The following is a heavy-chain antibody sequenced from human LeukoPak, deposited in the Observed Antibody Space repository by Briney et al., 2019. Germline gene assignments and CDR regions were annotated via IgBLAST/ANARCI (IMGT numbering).Heavy chain of an antibody. V-gene: IGHV3-53*01. CDR3: ARDHRIGGS. Sequence: GRSLRLSCTASGFSFGDYAMTWVRQAPGKGLEWVSVMYSDGSTFYADSVKGRFIISRDTSKNTLFLQMNSLRVDDTAVYFCARDHRIGGSWGQGTLVTVSS. J-gene: IGHJ4*02. CDR2: MYSDGST. D-gene: IGHD3-16*01. CDR1: GFSFGDYA.